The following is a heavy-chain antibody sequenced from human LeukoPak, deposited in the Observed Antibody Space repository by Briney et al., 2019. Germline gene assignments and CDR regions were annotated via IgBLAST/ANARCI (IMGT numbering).Heavy chain of an antibody. J-gene: IGHJ4*02. Sequence: GSLRLSCAASGFTFSSYAMSWVRQAPGKELEWIGSIYYGGSTYYNPSLKSRVTISVGTSKNQFPLNLSSVTAADTAVYYCARRGNSGRSFDYWGQGTLVAVSS. CDR3: ARRGNSGRSFDY. V-gene: IGHV4-59*05. D-gene: IGHD4-23*01. CDR1: GFTFSSYA. CDR2: IYYGGST.